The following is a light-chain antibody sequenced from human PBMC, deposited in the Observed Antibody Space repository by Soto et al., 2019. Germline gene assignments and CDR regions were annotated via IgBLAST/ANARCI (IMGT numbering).Light chain of an antibody. CDR3: QQRHMWPIT. CDR2: DAY. CDR1: QSFRGL. J-gene: IGKJ5*01. Sequence: EVVLTQSPVTLSLSPGERATLSCRASQSFRGLLAGYQQKPGQAPRLLIYDAYNRATGIPPRFSGSGSGTDFTLTISSLEPEDSAVYYCQQRHMWPITFGQGKRLEIK. V-gene: IGKV3-11*01.